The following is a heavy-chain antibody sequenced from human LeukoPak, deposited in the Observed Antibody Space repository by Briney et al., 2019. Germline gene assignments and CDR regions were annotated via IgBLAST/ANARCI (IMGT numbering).Heavy chain of an antibody. CDR3: ARGAPVIDL. CDR2: INHSGST. Sequence: SETLSLTCAVYGGPFSGYYWSWIRQPPGKGLEWIGEINHSGSTNYNPSLKSRVTISVDTSKNQFSLKLSSVTAADTAVYYCARGAPVIDLWGRGTLVTVSS. V-gene: IGHV4-34*01. J-gene: IGHJ2*01. CDR1: GGPFSGYY. D-gene: IGHD4-23*01.